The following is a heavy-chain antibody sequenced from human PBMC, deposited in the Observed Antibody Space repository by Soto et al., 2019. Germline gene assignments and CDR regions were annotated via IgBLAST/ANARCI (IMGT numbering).Heavy chain of an antibody. D-gene: IGHD3-10*01. J-gene: IGHJ4*02. Sequence: SETRSLTSTVSGGSISSGGDYWSWFRQRPRKGLXWIXXIXXTXGXXXNXXLKSRLTLSVDTAKSQFSLQLTSVTAAETAVYFCARGLTMLRGVMDSWGQGTLVTVSS. CDR1: GGSISSGGDY. V-gene: IGHV4-31*03. CDR3: ARGLTMLRGVMDS. CDR2: IXXTXGX.